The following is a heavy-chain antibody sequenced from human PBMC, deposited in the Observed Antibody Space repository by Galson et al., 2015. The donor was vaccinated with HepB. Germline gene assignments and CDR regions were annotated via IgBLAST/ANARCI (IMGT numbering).Heavy chain of an antibody. CDR1: GGSISSYY. J-gene: IGHJ3*02. CDR2: IYYSGST. Sequence: ETLSLTCTVSGGSISSYYWSWIRQPPGKGLEWIGYIYYSGSTNYNPSLKSRVTISVDTSKNQFSLKLSSVTAADTAVYYCARDLPYCSSTSCYHSAFDIWGQGTMVTVSS. CDR3: ARDLPYCSSTSCYHSAFDI. D-gene: IGHD2-2*01. V-gene: IGHV4-59*01.